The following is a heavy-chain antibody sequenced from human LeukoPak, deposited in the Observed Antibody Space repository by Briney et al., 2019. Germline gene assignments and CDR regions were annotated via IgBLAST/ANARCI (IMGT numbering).Heavy chain of an antibody. J-gene: IGHJ4*02. D-gene: IGHD3-22*01. CDR1: GGSISSGGYY. CDR2: IYYSGST. V-gene: IGHV4-31*03. CDR3: ARGSYYDSSGYYHLSWQYYFDY. Sequence: SETLSLTCTVSGGSISSGGYYWSWIRQHPGKGLEWIGNIYYSGSTYYNPSLKSRVTISVDTSKNQFSLKLSSVTAADTAVYYCARGSYYDSSGYYHLSWQYYFDYWGQGTLVTVSS.